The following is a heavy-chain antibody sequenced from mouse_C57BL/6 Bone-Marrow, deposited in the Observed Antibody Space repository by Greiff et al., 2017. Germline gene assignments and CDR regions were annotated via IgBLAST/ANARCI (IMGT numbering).Heavy chain of an antibody. CDR3: ARAPSTVVDFDY. J-gene: IGHJ2*01. CDR1: GYSITSGYY. D-gene: IGHD1-1*01. Sequence: EVKLMESGPGLVKPSQSLSLTCSVTGYSITSGYYWNWIRQFPGNKLEWMGYISYDGSNNYNPSLKNRISITRDTSKNQFFLKLNSVTTEDTATYYCARAPSTVVDFDYWGQGTTLTVSS. V-gene: IGHV3-6*01. CDR2: ISYDGSN.